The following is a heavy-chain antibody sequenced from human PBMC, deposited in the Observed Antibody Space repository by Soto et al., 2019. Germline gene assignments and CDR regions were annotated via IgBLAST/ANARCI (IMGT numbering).Heavy chain of an antibody. D-gene: IGHD3-22*01. CDR1: GYTFTSYD. Sequence: ASVKVSCKASGYTFTSYDINWVRQATGQGLEWMGWMNPNSGNTGYAQKFQGRVTITRDMSTSTAYMELSSLRSEDTAVYYCAAFPTFHYYDSSGYLHFDYWGQGTLVTVSS. V-gene: IGHV1-8*01. CDR3: AAFPTFHYYDSSGYLHFDY. J-gene: IGHJ4*02. CDR2: MNPNSGNT.